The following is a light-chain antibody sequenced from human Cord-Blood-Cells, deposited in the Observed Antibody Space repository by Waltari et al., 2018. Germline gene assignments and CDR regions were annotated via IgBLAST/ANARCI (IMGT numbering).Light chain of an antibody. CDR2: DVS. CDR3: CSYAGSYTFV. CDR1: SSHVGGYNY. V-gene: IGLV2-11*01. J-gene: IGLJ3*02. Sequence: SALTQPRSVSGSPGPSVTISCTGTSSHVGGYNYDSWYQQHPGKAPKRMIYDVSKRPSGVPDRFSRSKSGNTASLTISGLQAEDEADYYCCSYAGSYTFVFGGGTKLTVL.